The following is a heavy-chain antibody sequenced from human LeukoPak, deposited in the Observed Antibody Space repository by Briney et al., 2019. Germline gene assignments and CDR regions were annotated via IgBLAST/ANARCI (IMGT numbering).Heavy chain of an antibody. J-gene: IGHJ5*02. V-gene: IGHV1-2*02. CDR2: INPNSGGT. D-gene: IGHD2-2*01. CDR3: AGAYCSSTSCPWWFDP. Sequence: ASVKVSCXASGYTFTGYYMHWVRQAPGQGLEWMGWINPNSGGTNYAQKFQGRVTMTRDTSISTAYMELSRLRSDDTAVYYCAGAYCSSTSCPWWFDPWGQGTLVTVSS. CDR1: GYTFTGYY.